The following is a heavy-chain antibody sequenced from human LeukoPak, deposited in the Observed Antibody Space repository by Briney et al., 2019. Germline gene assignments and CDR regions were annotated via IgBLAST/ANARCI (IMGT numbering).Heavy chain of an antibody. J-gene: IGHJ6*02. Sequence: PGGSLRLSCAASGFTFSSYGMHWVRQAPGKGLEWVAVISYDGSNKYYADSVKGRFTISRDNSKNTLYLQMNSLRAEDTAVYYCARESGVTRYYGMDVWGQGTTVTVSS. CDR2: ISYDGSNK. CDR1: GFTFSSYG. D-gene: IGHD4-17*01. CDR3: ARESGVTRYYGMDV. V-gene: IGHV3-30*03.